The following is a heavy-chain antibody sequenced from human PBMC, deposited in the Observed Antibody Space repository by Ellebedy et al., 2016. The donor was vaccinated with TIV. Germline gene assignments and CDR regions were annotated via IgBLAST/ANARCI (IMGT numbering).Heavy chain of an antibody. J-gene: IGHJ4*02. V-gene: IGHV3-21*01. D-gene: IGHD1-26*01. Sequence: GESLKISCAASGFTFTSYSMNWVRQAPGKGLEWVPSISSTGYYIYYADSLKGRFTISRDDARNSLYLQMNSLRAEDTAVYYCARSGELDSWGQGTLVTVSS. CDR3: ARSGELDS. CDR2: ISSTGYYI. CDR1: GFTFTSYS.